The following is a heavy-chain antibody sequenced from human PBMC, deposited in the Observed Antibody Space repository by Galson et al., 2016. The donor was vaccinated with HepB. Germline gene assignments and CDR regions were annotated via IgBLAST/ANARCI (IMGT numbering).Heavy chain of an antibody. CDR3: ARDGSSYGTFDY. J-gene: IGHJ4*02. Sequence: SLRLSCAASGFPFSSYWMSWVRQAPGKGLEWVANIKQDGSEIYYVDSVKGRFTISRDNAKNSLYLQMNSLRAEDTAVYYCARDGSSYGTFDYWGQGTLVTVSS. CDR1: GFPFSSYW. D-gene: IGHD5-18*01. V-gene: IGHV3-7*01. CDR2: IKQDGSEI.